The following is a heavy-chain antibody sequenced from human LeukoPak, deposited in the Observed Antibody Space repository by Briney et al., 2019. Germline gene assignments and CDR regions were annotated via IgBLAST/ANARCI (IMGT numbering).Heavy chain of an antibody. Sequence: PSETLSLTCTVSSDSISSYYWSWIRQPPGKGLEWIGYIYYSGTTKYNPSLKSRVTISIDTSKNQFSLKLSSVTAADTAVYYCPKVMGSYKGWAFDIWGQGTMVTVSS. J-gene: IGHJ3*02. D-gene: IGHD3-16*01. CDR2: IYYSGTT. CDR3: PKVMGSYKGWAFDI. V-gene: IGHV4-59*01. CDR1: SDSISSYY.